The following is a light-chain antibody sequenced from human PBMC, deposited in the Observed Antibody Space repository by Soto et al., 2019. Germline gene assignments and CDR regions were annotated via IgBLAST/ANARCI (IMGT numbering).Light chain of an antibody. Sequence: QSALTQPPSVSGSPGQSVTISCTGTSSDVGSYNRLSWYQQPPGTAPKLIMYEVNTRPSGVPDRFSGSKSGSTASLTISGLQAEDEADYYCSLYFSGSTYVFGTGTKLTVL. CDR3: SLYFSGSTYV. CDR2: EVN. CDR1: SSDVGSYNR. V-gene: IGLV2-18*01. J-gene: IGLJ1*01.